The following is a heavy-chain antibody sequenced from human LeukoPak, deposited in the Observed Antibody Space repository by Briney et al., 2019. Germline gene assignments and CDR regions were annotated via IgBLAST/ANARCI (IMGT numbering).Heavy chain of an antibody. CDR3: AREGGPYRPLDY. CDR2: VNLQGST. Sequence: SGTLSLTCGVSGGSISNTNWWTWFRQPPGKGLEWIGEVNLQGSTNYNPSLKSRVAISVDKSENHISLKLTSVTAAHTAVYYCAREGGPYRPLDYSGQGTLVTVAS. J-gene: IGHJ4*02. CDR1: GGSISNTNW. V-gene: IGHV4-4*02.